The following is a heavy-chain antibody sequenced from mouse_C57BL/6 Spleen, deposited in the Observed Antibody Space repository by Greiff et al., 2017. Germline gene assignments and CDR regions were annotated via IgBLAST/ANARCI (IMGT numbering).Heavy chain of an antibody. CDR2: ISDGGSYT. D-gene: IGHD1-3*01. J-gene: IGHJ3*01. Sequence: EVKLVESGGGLVKPGGSLKLSCAASGFTFSSYAMSWVRQTPEKRLEWVATISDGGSYTYYPDNVKGRFTISRDNAKNNLYLQMSHLKSEDTAMYYWARDKGFAYWGQGTLVTVSA. CDR3: ARDKGFAY. V-gene: IGHV5-4*01. CDR1: GFTFSSYA.